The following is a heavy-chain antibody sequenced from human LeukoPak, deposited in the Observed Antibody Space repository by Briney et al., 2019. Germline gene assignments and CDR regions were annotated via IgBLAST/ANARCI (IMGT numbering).Heavy chain of an antibody. D-gene: IGHD3-10*01. V-gene: IGHV1-69*01. CDR2: INPIFGTA. Sequence: AASVKVSCKASGGTFSSYAISWVRQAPGQGLEWMGGINPIFGTANYAQKFQGRVTITADESTSTAYMELSSLRSEDTAVYYCARGAYYGSGITYGMDVWGKGTTVTVSS. J-gene: IGHJ6*04. CDR1: GGTFSSYA. CDR3: ARGAYYGSGITYGMDV.